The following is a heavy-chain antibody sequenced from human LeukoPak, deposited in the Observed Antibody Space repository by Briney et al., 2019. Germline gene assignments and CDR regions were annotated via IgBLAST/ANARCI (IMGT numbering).Heavy chain of an antibody. Sequence: GGSLRLSCAASGFTFDTSEMNWVRQAPGKGLEWISYISSRANTICYADSVKGRFTISRDNAKNSLYLQMNSLRADDTAVYYCARDGTYPYWGQGTPVTVSS. V-gene: IGHV3-48*03. CDR3: ARDGTYPY. CDR2: ISSRANTI. D-gene: IGHD6-13*01. J-gene: IGHJ4*02. CDR1: GFTFDTSE.